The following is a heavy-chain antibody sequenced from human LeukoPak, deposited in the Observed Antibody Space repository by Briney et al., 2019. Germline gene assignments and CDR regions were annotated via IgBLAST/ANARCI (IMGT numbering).Heavy chain of an antibody. D-gene: IGHD3-3*01. CDR3: ARDYTMFWSGCDY. Sequence: GGSLRLSCAASGFTFSSYAMHWVRQAPGKGPEWVAVISYDGNNKYYADSVKGRFTISRDNSKNTVYLQMNSLRGEETAVYYCARDYTMFWSGCDYWGQGTLVTVSS. J-gene: IGHJ4*02. CDR1: GFTFSSYA. V-gene: IGHV3-30*04. CDR2: ISYDGNNK.